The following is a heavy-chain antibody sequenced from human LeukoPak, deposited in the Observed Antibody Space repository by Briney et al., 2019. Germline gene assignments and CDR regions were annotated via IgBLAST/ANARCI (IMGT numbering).Heavy chain of an antibody. J-gene: IGHJ5*02. Sequence: GASVKVSCKASGYTFTSYYMHWVRQAPGQGLEWMGIINPSGGSTSYAQKFQGRVTMTRDTSTSTVYMELSSLRSEDTAVYYCAREIFAYYDSSGYYLPFDPWGQGTLVTVSP. CDR2: INPSGGST. V-gene: IGHV1-46*01. CDR1: GYTFTSYY. CDR3: AREIFAYYDSSGYYLPFDP. D-gene: IGHD3-22*01.